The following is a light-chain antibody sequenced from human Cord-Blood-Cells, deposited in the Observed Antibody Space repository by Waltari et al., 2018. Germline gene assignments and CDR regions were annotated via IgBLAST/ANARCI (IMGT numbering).Light chain of an antibody. CDR3: QQSYSTPYT. Sequence: DLQMTQSPSSLSASVGDRDTITCRASQSISSYLNCYQQKPGKAPKLLIYAASSLQSGVPSRFSGSGSGTDFTLTISSLQPEDFATYYCQQSYSTPYTFGQGTKLEIK. J-gene: IGKJ2*01. CDR1: QSISSY. V-gene: IGKV1-39*01. CDR2: AAS.